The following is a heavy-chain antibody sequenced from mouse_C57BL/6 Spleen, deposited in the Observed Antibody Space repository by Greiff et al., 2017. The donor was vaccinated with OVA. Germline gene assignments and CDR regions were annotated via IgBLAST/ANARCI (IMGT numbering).Heavy chain of an antibody. V-gene: IGHV1-55*01. J-gene: IGHJ2*01. CDR1: GYTFTSYW. D-gene: IGHD2-14*01. Sequence: QVQLQQPGAELVKPGASVKMSCKASGYTFTSYWITWVKQRPGQGLEWIGDIYPGSGSTNYNEKFKSKATLTVDTSSSTAYMQLSSLTSEDSAVYSCARGLLKVWYFDYWGQGTTLTVSS. CDR2: IYPGSGST. CDR3: ARGLLKVWYFDY.